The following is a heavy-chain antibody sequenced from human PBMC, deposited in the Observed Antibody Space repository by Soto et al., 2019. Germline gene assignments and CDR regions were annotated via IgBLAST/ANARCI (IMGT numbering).Heavy chain of an antibody. CDR3: ATATGTTGGPSDY. Sequence: VKVSCKVSGYTLTELSMHWVRQAPGKGLEWMGGFDPEDGETIYAQKFQGRVTMTEDTSTDTAYMELSSLRSEDTAVYYCATATGTTGGPSDYWGQGTLVTVSS. CDR1: GYTLTELS. D-gene: IGHD1-7*01. J-gene: IGHJ4*02. CDR2: FDPEDGET. V-gene: IGHV1-24*01.